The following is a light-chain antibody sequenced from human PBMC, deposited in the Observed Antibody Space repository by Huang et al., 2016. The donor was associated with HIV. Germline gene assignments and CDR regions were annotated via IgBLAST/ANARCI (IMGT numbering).Light chain of an antibody. Sequence: DIQMTPSPSFVSASIGDTFTITCRASQAVSSWLAWYQQKAGTVPQLLSFATSTLQTGVPSRFSGSGSGTDFTLTIDSLQAEDFATYYCQQATRIPLTFGGGTKVE. J-gene: IGKJ4*01. CDR2: ATS. CDR3: QQATRIPLT. V-gene: IGKV1-12*01. CDR1: QAVSSW.